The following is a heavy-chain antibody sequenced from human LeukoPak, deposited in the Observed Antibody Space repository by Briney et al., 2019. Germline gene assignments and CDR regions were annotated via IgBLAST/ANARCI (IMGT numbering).Heavy chain of an antibody. J-gene: IGHJ3*02. CDR1: GGSISSYY. V-gene: IGHV4-59*01. D-gene: IGHD3-9*01. CDR2: IYYSGST. Sequence: SETLSLTCTVSGGSISSYYWSWIRQPPGKGLEWIGYIYYSGSTNYNPSLKSRVTISLDTSKNQFSLKLTSVTAADTAVYYCARSRYDDALDIWGQGTVVTVSS. CDR3: ARSRYDDALDI.